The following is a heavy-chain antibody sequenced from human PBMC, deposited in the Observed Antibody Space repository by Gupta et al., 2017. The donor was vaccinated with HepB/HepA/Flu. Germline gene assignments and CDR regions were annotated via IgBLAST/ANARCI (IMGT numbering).Heavy chain of an antibody. CDR1: GFTFSNYW. CDR3: ARDMFTTIDY. D-gene: IGHD3-22*01. J-gene: IGHJ4*02. Sequence: EVQVVESGGGLVQPGGSLRLSCAASGFTFSNYWMPWVRQAPGKGLVWVSRINSDGRRTTYADSVKGRFTISRDNAKNTLYMQMKSLRAEDTTVYVCARDMFTTIDYWGQGTLVTVSS. CDR2: INSDGRRT. V-gene: IGHV3-74*01.